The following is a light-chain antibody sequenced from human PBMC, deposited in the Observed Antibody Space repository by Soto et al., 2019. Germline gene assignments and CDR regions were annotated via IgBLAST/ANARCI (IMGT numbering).Light chain of an antibody. CDR1: QDITNF. CDR3: QEYDILPWT. V-gene: IGKV1-33*01. Sequence: DIQMTQSPYSLSASVGDRVTITCQASQDITNFLNWYQQKPGKAPKLLIYAASNLERGVPSRFSGSGSRTDVTFTISTLQPEDIATYYCQEYDILPWTFGQGTKVEIK. J-gene: IGKJ1*01. CDR2: AAS.